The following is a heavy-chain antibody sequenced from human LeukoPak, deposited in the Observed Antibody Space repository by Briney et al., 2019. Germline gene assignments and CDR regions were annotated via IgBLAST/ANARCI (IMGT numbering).Heavy chain of an antibody. CDR1: GYSISSGYY. CDR2: IYHSGST. V-gene: IGHV4-38-2*02. CDR3: ARVGGYYYYYMDV. Sequence: SETLSLTCTVSGYSISSGYYWGWIRQPPGKGLEWIGSIYHSGSTYYNPSLKNRVTISVDTSKNQFSLKLSSVTAADTAVYYCARVGGYYYYYMDVWGKGTTVTVSS. J-gene: IGHJ6*03.